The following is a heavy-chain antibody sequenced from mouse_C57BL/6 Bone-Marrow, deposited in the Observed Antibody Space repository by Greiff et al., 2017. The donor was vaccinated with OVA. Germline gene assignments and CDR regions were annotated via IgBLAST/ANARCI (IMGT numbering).Heavy chain of an antibody. V-gene: IGHV10-1*01. CDR3: VRHDDYWYFDF. CDR2: ISSKSNNYAT. CDR1: GFSFNTYA. Sequence: EVQLVESGGGLVQPKGSLKLSCAASGFSFNTYAMNWVRQAPGKGLDWVARISSKSNNYATYYADSGKDRFTITRDDSDSMLYLQMNNLTTEDTAMYYCVRHDDYWYFDFWGTGTTVTVSS. J-gene: IGHJ1*03. D-gene: IGHD2-3*01.